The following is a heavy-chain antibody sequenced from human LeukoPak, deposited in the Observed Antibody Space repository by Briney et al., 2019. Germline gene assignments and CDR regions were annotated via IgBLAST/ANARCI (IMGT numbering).Heavy chain of an antibody. CDR1: GFTFSSYW. V-gene: IGHV3-7*01. J-gene: IGHJ4*02. D-gene: IGHD3-22*01. CDR3: ARFLGSGYFFSMFDY. CDR2: IKQDGSEE. Sequence: GGSLRLSCAASGFTFSSYWMSWVRQAPGKGLEWVANIKQDGSEEYYVDSVKGRFTISRDNAKNSLYLQMNSLRAEDTAVYYCARFLGSGYFFSMFDYWGQRTLVTVSS.